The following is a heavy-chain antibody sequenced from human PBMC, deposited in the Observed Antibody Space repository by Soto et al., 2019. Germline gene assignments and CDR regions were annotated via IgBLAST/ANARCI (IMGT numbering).Heavy chain of an antibody. V-gene: IGHV1-69*06. CDR2: IIPIFGTA. J-gene: IGHJ4*02. D-gene: IGHD6-19*01. CDR1: GGTFSSDA. CDR3: ASDGRGWSLEDPYFDY. Sequence: SVKVSCKASGGTFSSDAISWVRQAPGQGLEWMGGIIPIFGTANYAQKFQGRVTITADKSTSTAYMELSSLRSEDTAVYYCASDGRGWSLEDPYFDYWGQGTLVTVSS.